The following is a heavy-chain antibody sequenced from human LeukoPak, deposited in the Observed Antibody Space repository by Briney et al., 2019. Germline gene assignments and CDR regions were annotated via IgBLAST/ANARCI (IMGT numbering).Heavy chain of an antibody. D-gene: IGHD6-19*01. CDR1: GYSFTSYW. CDR2: IYPGDSDT. V-gene: IGHV5-51*01. CDR3: ARAQPSSGCSY. Sequence: GESLKISGKGSGYSFTSYWICWVRQMPGKGLEWMGIIYPGDSDTRYSPSFQGQVTISADKSISTAYLQWSSLKASDTAMYYCARAQPSSGCSYWGQGTLVTVSS. J-gene: IGHJ4*02.